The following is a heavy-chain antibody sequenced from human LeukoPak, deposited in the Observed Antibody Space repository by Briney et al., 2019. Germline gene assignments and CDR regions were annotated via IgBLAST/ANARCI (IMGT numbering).Heavy chain of an antibody. CDR2: IYYSGST. D-gene: IGHD3-22*01. Sequence: SETLSLTCTVSGGSISSYYWSWIRQPPGKGLEWIGYIYYSGSTNYNPSLKSRVTISVDTSKNQFSLKLSSVTAADTAVYYYARLVPDYYDSSGYRRFDYWGQGTLVTVSS. CDR3: ARLVPDYYDSSGYRRFDY. J-gene: IGHJ4*02. CDR1: GGSISSYY. V-gene: IGHV4-59*01.